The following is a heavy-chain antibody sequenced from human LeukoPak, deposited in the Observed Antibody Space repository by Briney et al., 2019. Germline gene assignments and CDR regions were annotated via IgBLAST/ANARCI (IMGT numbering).Heavy chain of an antibody. J-gene: IGHJ5*02. Sequence: GGSLRLSCAASEFIFSNYAMSWVRQAPGKGLEWVSSISGTGGSTHYADSAKGRFTISRDNSKNTLYLQMNSLRAEDTAVYYCAKRGYCSGVTCSGGFDPWGQGTLVTVSS. CDR3: AKRGYCSGVTCSGGFDP. CDR1: EFIFSNYA. CDR2: ISGTGGST. V-gene: IGHV3-23*01. D-gene: IGHD2-15*01.